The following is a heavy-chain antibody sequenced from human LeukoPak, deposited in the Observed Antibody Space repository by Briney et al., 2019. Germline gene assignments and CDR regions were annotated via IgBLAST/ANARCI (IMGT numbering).Heavy chain of an antibody. J-gene: IGHJ6*03. D-gene: IGHD3-22*01. Sequence: GGSLRLSCAASGFTFSSYSMNWVRQAPGKGLEWVANIEQDGSDKYYVDSVKGRFAISRDNAKNSLYLQMNSLRAEDTAVYYCVRDQRYYYDSSGASLYYYYYMDVWGKGTTVTVSS. CDR2: IEQDGSDK. CDR3: VRDQRYYYDSSGASLYYYYYMDV. CDR1: GFTFSSYS. V-gene: IGHV3-7*01.